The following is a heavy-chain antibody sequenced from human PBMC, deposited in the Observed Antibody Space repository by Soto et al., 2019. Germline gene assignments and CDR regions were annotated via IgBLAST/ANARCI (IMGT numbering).Heavy chain of an antibody. Sequence: EVWLVESGGDFVQPAGSLTLSCAVSGVTFTNYGTNWVRQAPGKGLEWVSHINTRGENILYADSVKGRFTISRDNGETALYLQMNTLIDEDTAVYYCATDPDGDLDCDYWGEGTLVIVSS. CDR2: INTRGENI. V-gene: IGHV3-48*02. CDR1: GVTFTNYG. CDR3: ATDPDGDLDCDY. J-gene: IGHJ4*02. D-gene: IGHD4-17*01.